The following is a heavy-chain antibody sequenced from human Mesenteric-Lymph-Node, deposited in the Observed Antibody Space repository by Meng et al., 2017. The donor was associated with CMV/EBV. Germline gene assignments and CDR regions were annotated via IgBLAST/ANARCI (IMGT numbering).Heavy chain of an antibody. V-gene: IGHV4-39*01. CDR1: GGSISSSSYY. CDR3: ARPHYYGSGSSPWFDP. CDR2: SYYSGST. D-gene: IGHD3-10*01. J-gene: IGHJ5*02. Sequence: QRQLQASGPGLVSPSETLSLSCDVPGGSISSSSYYWGWIRQPPGKGLEWIGSSYYSGSTYYNPSLKSRVSISVHTSKNQFSLKLSSVNAAETAVYYCARPHYYGSGSSPWFDPWGQGTLVTVSS.